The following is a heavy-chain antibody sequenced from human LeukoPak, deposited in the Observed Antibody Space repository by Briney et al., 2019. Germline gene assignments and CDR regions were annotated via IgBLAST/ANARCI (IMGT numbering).Heavy chain of an antibody. J-gene: IGHJ4*02. D-gene: IGHD3-3*01. CDR1: GYTLTELS. V-gene: IGHV1-24*01. Sequence: ASVKVSCKVSGYTLTELSMHWVRQAPGKGLEWMGGFDPEDGETIYAQKFQGRVTMTEDTSTDTAYMELSSLRPEDTAVYYCATDRDFWSGYYIFDYWGQGTLVTVSS. CDR3: ATDRDFWSGYYIFDY. CDR2: FDPEDGET.